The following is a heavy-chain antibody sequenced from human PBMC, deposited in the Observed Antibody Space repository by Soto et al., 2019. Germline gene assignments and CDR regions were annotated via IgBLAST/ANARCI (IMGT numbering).Heavy chain of an antibody. CDR2: ISRSSTYT. Sequence: QVQLVESGGGLVKPGGSLRLSCAASGFTFSDYYMSWIRQAPGKGLEWVSYISRSSTYTNYADSVKGRFTISRDNAKKSLYLQMNSLRAEDTAVYYCARDHYGPGWFDPWGQGTLVTVSS. J-gene: IGHJ5*02. V-gene: IGHV3-11*05. CDR3: ARDHYGPGWFDP. D-gene: IGHD3-10*01. CDR1: GFTFSDYY.